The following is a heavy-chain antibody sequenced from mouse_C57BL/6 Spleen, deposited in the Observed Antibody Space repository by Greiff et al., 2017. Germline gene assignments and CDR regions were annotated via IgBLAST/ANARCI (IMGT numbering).Heavy chain of an antibody. D-gene: IGHD1-1*01. J-gene: IGHJ2*01. CDR1: GYTFTDYY. V-gene: IGHV1-26*01. CDR3: ARPFITTVVVPFDD. Sequence: EVQLQQSGPELVKPGASVKISCKASGYTFTDYYMNWVKQSHGKSLEWIGDINPNNGGTSYNQKFKGKATLTVDKSSSTAYMELRSLTSEDSAVYDCARPFITTVVVPFDDWGQGTTLTVSS. CDR2: INPNNGGT.